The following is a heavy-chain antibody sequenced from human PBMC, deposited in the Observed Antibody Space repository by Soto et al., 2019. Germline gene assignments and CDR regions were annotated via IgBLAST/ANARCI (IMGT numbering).Heavy chain of an antibody. J-gene: IGHJ6*03. CDR3: ARGLRSSWYFYYYYMDV. CDR1: GGSFSGYY. D-gene: IGHD6-13*01. CDR2: INHSGST. Sequence: SETLSLTCAVYGGSFSGYYWSWIRQPPGKGLEWIGEINHSGSTNYNPSLKSRVTISVDTSKNQFSLKLSSVTAADTAVYYCARGLRSSWYFYYYYMDVWGKGTTVTVS. V-gene: IGHV4-34*01.